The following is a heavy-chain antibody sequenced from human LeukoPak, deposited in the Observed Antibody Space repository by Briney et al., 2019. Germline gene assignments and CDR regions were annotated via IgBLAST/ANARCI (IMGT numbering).Heavy chain of an antibody. Sequence: SETLSLTCTVSGDPISRTTYYWGWIRQPPGKGLEWIGSIYYSGSTYYNPSLKSRVTISVDTSKNQFSLKLSIVTAADTAVYYCARESREIFSYGMDVWGQGTTVTVSS. J-gene: IGHJ6*02. CDR3: ARESREIFSYGMDV. CDR2: IYYSGST. D-gene: IGHD3-10*01. CDR1: GDPISRTTYY. V-gene: IGHV4-39*07.